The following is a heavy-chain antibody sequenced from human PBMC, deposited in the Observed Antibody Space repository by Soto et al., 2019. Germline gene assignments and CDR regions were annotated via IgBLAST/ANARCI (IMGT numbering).Heavy chain of an antibody. Sequence: GGSLRLSCAASGFTFSSYAMHWVRQAPGKGLEWVAVISYDGSNKYYAHSVKGRFTISRDNSKNTLYLQMNSLRAEDTAVYYCARDYSGGGSSGWYPFDYWGQGTLVTVSS. CDR2: ISYDGSNK. V-gene: IGHV3-30-3*01. CDR1: GFTFSSYA. J-gene: IGHJ4*02. CDR3: ARDYSGGGSSGWYPFDY. D-gene: IGHD6-19*01.